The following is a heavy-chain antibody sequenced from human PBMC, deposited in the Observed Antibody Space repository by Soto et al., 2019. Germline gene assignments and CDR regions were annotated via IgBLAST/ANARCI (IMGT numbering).Heavy chain of an antibody. Sequence: PGESLKISCKGSGYTFTTYWIGWVRQMPGKGLEWMGVIYPGDSDTRYSPSFQGQVTISADKSISTAYLQWSSLQASDTAMYYCARLRTRSNWFDPWGQGTLVTVSS. J-gene: IGHJ5*02. D-gene: IGHD6-6*01. CDR2: IYPGDSDT. V-gene: IGHV5-51*01. CDR1: GYTFTTYW. CDR3: ARLRTRSNWFDP.